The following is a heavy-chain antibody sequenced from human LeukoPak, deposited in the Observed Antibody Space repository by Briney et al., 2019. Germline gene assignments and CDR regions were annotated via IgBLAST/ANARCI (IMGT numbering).Heavy chain of an antibody. V-gene: IGHV5-51*01. D-gene: IGHD5-24*01. Sequence: GESLKISCKGSGYSFTSYWIGWVRQMPGKGLEWMGIIYPGDSDTRYSPSFQGQVTISADKSISTACLQWSSLKASDTAMYYCARQLEMATKDESWNYWGQGTLVTVSS. J-gene: IGHJ4*02. CDR1: GYSFTSYW. CDR2: IYPGDSDT. CDR3: ARQLEMATKDESWNY.